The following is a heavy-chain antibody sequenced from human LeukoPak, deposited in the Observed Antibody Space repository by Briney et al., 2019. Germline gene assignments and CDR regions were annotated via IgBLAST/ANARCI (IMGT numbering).Heavy chain of an antibody. J-gene: IGHJ4*02. Sequence: GGSLRISCADSGFTFDDYGMSWVRQAPGKGLEWVSGINWNGGSTGYADSVKGRFTISRDNAKNSLYLQMNSLRAEDTALYYCARPKYYYDSSGYILGYYFDYWGQGTLVTVSS. CDR1: GFTFDDYG. D-gene: IGHD3-22*01. V-gene: IGHV3-20*04. CDR3: ARPKYYYDSSGYILGYYFDY. CDR2: INWNGGST.